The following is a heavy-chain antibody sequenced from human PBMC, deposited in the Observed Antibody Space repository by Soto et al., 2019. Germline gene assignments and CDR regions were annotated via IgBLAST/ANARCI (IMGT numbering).Heavy chain of an antibody. CDR1: GYSFTSYW. J-gene: IGHJ3*02. D-gene: IGHD6-13*01. CDR2: IYPGDSDT. V-gene: IGHV5-51*01. CDR3: AGPRPRIAAAGTVCFDI. Sequence: GESLKISCKGSGYSFTSYWIGWVRQMPGKGLEWMGIIYPGDSDTRYSPSFQGQVTISADKSISTAYLQWSSLKASDTAMYYFAGPRPRIAAAGTVCFDIWGQGTMVTVSS.